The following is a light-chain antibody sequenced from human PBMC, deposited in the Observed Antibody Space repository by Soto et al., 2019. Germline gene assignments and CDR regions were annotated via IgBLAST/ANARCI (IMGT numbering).Light chain of an antibody. V-gene: IGKV1-9*01. CDR2: AAS. Sequence: YLDWYLQKPGKAPKLLIYAASTLQSGVPSRYSGCGFGTESPLTFCTLQPEDTATYSCQQFNSYPITFGEGTRLEIK. CDR1: Y. CDR3: QQFNSYPIT. J-gene: IGKJ5*01.